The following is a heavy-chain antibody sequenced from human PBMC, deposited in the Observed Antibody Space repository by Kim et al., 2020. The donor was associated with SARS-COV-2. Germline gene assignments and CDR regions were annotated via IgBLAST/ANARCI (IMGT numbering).Heavy chain of an antibody. Sequence: GGSLRLSCAASGFTFSDFAIHWVRQAPGKGLEWVSGINWNSVILGYADSVKGRFTISRDNARNTLYLQMNSLRPEDTALYYCVKVRGFNYFAMDVWGQGT. CDR2: INWNSVIL. D-gene: IGHD3-9*01. J-gene: IGHJ6*02. CDR3: VKVRGFNYFAMDV. CDR1: GFTFSDFA. V-gene: IGHV3-9*01.